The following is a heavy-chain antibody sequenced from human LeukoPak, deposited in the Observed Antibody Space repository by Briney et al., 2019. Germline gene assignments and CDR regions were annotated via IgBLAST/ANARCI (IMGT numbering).Heavy chain of an antibody. CDR1: GGSISSYY. Sequence: SETLSLTCTVSGGSISSYYWNWIRQPAGKGLEWIGRIYTSGSTNYNPSLKSRVTMSVDTSKNKFSLKLSSVTATDTAVYYCARAGFAAYSYYFDYWGQGTLVTVSS. CDR3: ARAGFAAYSYYFDY. V-gene: IGHV4-4*07. D-gene: IGHD5-18*01. J-gene: IGHJ4*02. CDR2: IYTSGST.